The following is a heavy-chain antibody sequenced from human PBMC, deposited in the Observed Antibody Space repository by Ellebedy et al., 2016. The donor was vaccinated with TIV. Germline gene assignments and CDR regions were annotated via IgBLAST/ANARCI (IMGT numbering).Heavy chain of an antibody. V-gene: IGHV1-69*13. D-gene: IGHD3-22*01. J-gene: IGHJ4*02. CDR3: ARGSSYYDSSGYSDPLY. CDR1: GGTFSSYA. Sequence: AASVKVSCKASGGTFSSYAISWVRQAPGQGLEWMGGIIPIFGTANYAQKFQGRVTITADESTSTAYMELSSLRSEDTAVYYCARGSSYYDSSGYSDPLYWGQGTLVTVSS. CDR2: IIPIFGTA.